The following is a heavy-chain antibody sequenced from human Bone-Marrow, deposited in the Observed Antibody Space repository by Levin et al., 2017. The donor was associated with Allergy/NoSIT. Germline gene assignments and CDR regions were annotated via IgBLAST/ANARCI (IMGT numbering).Heavy chain of an antibody. Sequence: PGESLKISCAASGFTFSSYEMNWVRQAPGKGLEWISYISSSGTTKYYADSVKGRFTISRDNAENSLYLQMNSLRAEDTAIYYCAREGLFMVRVFDYWGRGTLVTVSS. D-gene: IGHD3-10*01. J-gene: IGHJ4*02. CDR2: ISSSGTTK. CDR1: GFTFSSYE. V-gene: IGHV3-48*03. CDR3: AREGLFMVRVFDY.